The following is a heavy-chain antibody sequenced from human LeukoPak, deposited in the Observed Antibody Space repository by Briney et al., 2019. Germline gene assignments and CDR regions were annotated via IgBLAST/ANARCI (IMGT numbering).Heavy chain of an antibody. CDR1: GFTFGSFA. D-gene: IGHD3-9*01. CDR3: ARDYNILTGDAFDI. CDR2: ISYDGSNK. Sequence: GGSLRLSCAASGFTFGSFAMHWVRQAPGKGLEWVAVISYDGSNKYYADSVKGRFTISRDNSKNTLYLQMNSLRAEDTAVYYCARDYNILTGDAFDIWGQGTMVTVSS. V-gene: IGHV3-30-3*01. J-gene: IGHJ3*02.